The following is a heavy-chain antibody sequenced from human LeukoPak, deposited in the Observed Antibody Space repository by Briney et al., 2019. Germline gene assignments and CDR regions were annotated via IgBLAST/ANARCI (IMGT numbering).Heavy chain of an antibody. CDR3: AKDNEHYLDY. Sequence: GGSLRLSCAASGFTFSSYGMHWVRQAPGKGLEWVAVISYDGSNKYYAGSVKGRFTISRDNSKNTLYLQMNSLRAEDTAVYYCAKDNEHYLDYGARGTLVTVSS. D-gene: IGHD1-1*01. CDR2: ISYDGSNK. V-gene: IGHV3-30*18. J-gene: IGHJ4*02. CDR1: GFTFSSYG.